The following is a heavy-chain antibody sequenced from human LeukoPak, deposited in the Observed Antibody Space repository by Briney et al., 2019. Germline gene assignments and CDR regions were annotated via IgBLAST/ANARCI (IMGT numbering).Heavy chain of an antibody. CDR3: ARDEADDYGDYVED. V-gene: IGHV1-8*01. J-gene: IGHJ4*02. CDR2: MNPNSGNT. CDR1: GYTFTSYD. Sequence: GASVKVSCKASGYTFTSYDINWVRQATGQGLEWMGWMNPNSGNTGYAQKFQGRVTMTRNTSISTAYMELSSLRSEDTAVYYCARDEADDYGDYVEDWGQGTLVTVSS. D-gene: IGHD4-17*01.